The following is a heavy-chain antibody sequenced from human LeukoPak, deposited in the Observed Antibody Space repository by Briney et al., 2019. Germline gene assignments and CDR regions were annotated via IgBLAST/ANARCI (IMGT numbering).Heavy chain of an antibody. CDR3: ASSHDSSGND. J-gene: IGHJ4*02. V-gene: IGHV3-7*01. Sequence: GGSLRLSCVASGFISSSYWMAWVRQAPGKGLEWVANIKYDGSLKFYVDSVKGRFTISRDNAKISLYLEMNSLRADDTAVYFCASSHDSSGNDWGQGTMVTVSS. CDR2: IKYDGSLK. CDR1: GFISSSYW. D-gene: IGHD3-22*01.